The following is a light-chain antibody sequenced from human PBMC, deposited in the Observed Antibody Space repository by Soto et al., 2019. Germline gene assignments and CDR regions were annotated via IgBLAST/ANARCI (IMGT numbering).Light chain of an antibody. CDR1: QSISRR. CDR2: TAS. Sequence: DIPMTQSPSSLSASVGDRVTITCRASQSISRRLNWYQQKPGKAPKLLIYTASSLQSGVPSRFSGSGSGTDFTLAISSLQPEDFATYYCQQSYSIPLTFGGGTKVEI. CDR3: QQSYSIPLT. J-gene: IGKJ4*01. V-gene: IGKV1-39*01.